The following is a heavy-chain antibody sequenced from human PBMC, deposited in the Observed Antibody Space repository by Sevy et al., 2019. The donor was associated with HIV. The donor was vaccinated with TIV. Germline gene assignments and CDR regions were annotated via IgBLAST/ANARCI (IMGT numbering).Heavy chain of an antibody. CDR2: IDYIGTT. Sequence: SETLSLTCTVSSGSISSSSYYWGWIRQSPGKGLEWIASIDYIGTTYYNLALKSRVTITGDRSTNEVSLNLRFVTAADAAVYYCARYLRGDHAGGFDFWGQGTPVTVSS. D-gene: IGHD4-17*01. CDR1: SGSISSSSYY. J-gene: IGHJ5*01. V-gene: IGHV4-39*01. CDR3: ARYLRGDHAGGFDF.